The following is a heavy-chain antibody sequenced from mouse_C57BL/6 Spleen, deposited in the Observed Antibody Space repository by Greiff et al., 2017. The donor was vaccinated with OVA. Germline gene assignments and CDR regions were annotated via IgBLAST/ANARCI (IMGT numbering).Heavy chain of an antibody. CDR2: FHPYNDDT. Sequence: QVHVKQSGAELVKPGASVKMSCKASGYTFTTYPIEWMKQNHGKSLEWIGNFHPYNDDTKYNEKFKGKATLTVEKSSSTVYLELSRLTSDDSAVYYCARGGDYSNYDAMDYWGQGTSVTVSS. V-gene: IGHV1-47*01. CDR3: ARGGDYSNYDAMDY. J-gene: IGHJ4*01. CDR1: GYTFTTYP. D-gene: IGHD2-5*01.